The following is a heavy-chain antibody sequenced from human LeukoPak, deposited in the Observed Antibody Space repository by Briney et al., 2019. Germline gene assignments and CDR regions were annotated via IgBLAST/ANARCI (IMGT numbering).Heavy chain of an antibody. CDR3: ARSFDYGDKTFDY. J-gene: IGHJ4*02. CDR1: GYSISSGYY. CDR2: IYHSGST. V-gene: IGHV4-38-2*02. D-gene: IGHD4-17*01. Sequence: SETLSLTCTVSGYSISSGYYWGWIRQPPGKGLEWIGSIYHSGSTYYNPSLKSRVTISEDTSKNQFSLKLSSVTAADTAVYYCARSFDYGDKTFDYWGQGTLVTVSS.